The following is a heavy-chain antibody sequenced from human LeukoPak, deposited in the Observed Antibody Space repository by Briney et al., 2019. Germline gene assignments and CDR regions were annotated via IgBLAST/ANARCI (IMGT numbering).Heavy chain of an antibody. J-gene: IGHJ4*02. CDR2: ISAYNGNT. D-gene: IGHD6-19*01. Sequence: ASVKVSCKASGYTFTSYGISWVRQAPGQGLEWMGWISAYNGNTNYAQKLQGRVTMTTDTSTSTAYMELRSLRSDDTAVYYCARDPYQDPGMAVAGMRFDYWGQGTLVTVSS. V-gene: IGHV1-18*04. CDR1: GYTFTSYG. CDR3: ARDPYQDPGMAVAGMRFDY.